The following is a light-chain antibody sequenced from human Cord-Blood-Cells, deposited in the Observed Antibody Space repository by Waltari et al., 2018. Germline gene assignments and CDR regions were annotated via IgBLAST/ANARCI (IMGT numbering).Light chain of an antibody. CDR3: QQSYSTPRT. J-gene: IGKJ1*01. CDR1: QSISSY. Sequence: DIQMTQSPSSLSASVGDRVTITCRASQSISSYLNGYQQKPGKAPKLLTYAASSLQSWVPSRFSGSGDGTDFTLSISSLQPEDFATYDCQQSYSTPRTFGQGTKVEIK. V-gene: IGKV1-39*01. CDR2: AAS.